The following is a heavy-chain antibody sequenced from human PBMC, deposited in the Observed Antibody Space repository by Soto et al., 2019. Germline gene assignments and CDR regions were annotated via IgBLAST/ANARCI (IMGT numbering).Heavy chain of an antibody. D-gene: IGHD1-1*01. CDR2: ISAYNGNT. J-gene: IGHJ6*03. V-gene: IGHV1-18*01. Sequence: ASVKVSCKASGYTFTSYGISWVRQAPGQGLERMGWISAYNGNTNYAQKLQGRVTMTTDTSTSTAYMELRSLRSDDTAVYYCARSDSTTSDMDVWGKGTTVTVSS. CDR3: ARSDSTTSDMDV. CDR1: GYTFTSYG.